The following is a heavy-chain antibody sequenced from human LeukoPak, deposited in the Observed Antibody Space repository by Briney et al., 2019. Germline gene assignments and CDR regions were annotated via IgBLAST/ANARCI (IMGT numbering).Heavy chain of an antibody. J-gene: IGHJ4*02. CDR2: INPNSGGT. D-gene: IGHD6-25*01. V-gene: IGHV1-2*02. Sequence: ASVKVSCKASGYTFTGYYMHWVRQAPGQGLEWMGWINPNSGGTNYAQKFQGRVTMTRDTSISTAYMALSRMRSDDTAVYYCARADGSAQIDYWGQGTLVTVSS. CDR3: ARADGSAQIDY. CDR1: GYTFTGYY.